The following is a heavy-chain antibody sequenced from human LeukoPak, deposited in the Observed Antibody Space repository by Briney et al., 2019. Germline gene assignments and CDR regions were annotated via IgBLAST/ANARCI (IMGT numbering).Heavy chain of an antibody. CDR2: IYYSGST. CDR1: GGSISSNSYY. J-gene: IGHJ4*02. Sequence: PSETLSLTCTVSGGSISSNSYYWGWIRQPPGKGLEWIGNIYYSGSTYYNRSLKSRVTISVDTSKNQFSLKLSSVNAADSAVYYCARFDDILTGYYGYIDYWGQGTLVTVSS. D-gene: IGHD3-9*01. CDR3: ARFDDILTGYYGYIDY. V-gene: IGHV4-39*01.